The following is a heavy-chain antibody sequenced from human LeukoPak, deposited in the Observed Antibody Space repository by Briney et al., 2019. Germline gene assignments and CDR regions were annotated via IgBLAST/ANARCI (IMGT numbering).Heavy chain of an antibody. CDR3: ARDNSGYPGYMDV. Sequence: GASVKVSCKASGYTFTSYGISWVRQAPGRGLEWMGWISSYNGNTNYAQKLQGRVTMTTDTSTSTAYMELRSLRSDDTAVFYCARDNSGYPGYMDVWGKGTTVTVSS. V-gene: IGHV1-18*01. J-gene: IGHJ6*03. CDR2: ISSYNGNT. CDR1: GYTFTSYG. D-gene: IGHD5-12*01.